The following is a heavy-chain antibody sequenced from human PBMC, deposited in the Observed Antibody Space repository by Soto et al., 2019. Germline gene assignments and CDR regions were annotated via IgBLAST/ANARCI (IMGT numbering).Heavy chain of an antibody. J-gene: IGHJ3*02. CDR2: IYYSGST. Sequence: SETLSLTCTVSGGSISSYYWSWIRQPPGKGLEWIGYIYYSGSTNYNPSLKSRVTISVDTSKNQFSLKLSSVTAADTAVYYCAGDLGGGGRGRRYRGLGCDAFDIWGQGTMVTVSS. V-gene: IGHV4-59*01. CDR1: GGSISSYY. D-gene: IGHD3-16*01. CDR3: AGDLGGGGRGRRYRGLGCDAFDI.